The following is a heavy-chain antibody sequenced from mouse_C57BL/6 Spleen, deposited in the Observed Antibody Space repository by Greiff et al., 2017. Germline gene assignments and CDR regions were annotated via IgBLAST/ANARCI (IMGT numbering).Heavy chain of an antibody. CDR2: INPSTGGN. D-gene: IGHD6-1*01. CDR1: GYSFTGYY. J-gene: IGHJ3*01. CDR3: ARPSLAWLSD. V-gene: IGHV1-42*01. Sequence: VQLQQSGPELVKPGASVKISCTASGYSFTGYYMHWVKQSPEKSLEWIGEINPSTGGNTYNQKLKAKATLTVEKSTCTAYMQLKSLTYEDSAVYYCARPSLAWLSDWGQGTLVTVSA.